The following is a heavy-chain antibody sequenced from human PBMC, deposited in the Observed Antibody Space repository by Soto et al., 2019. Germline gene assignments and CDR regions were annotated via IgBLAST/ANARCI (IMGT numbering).Heavy chain of an antibody. CDR2: MSYDGSNK. J-gene: IGHJ6*02. V-gene: IGHV3-30-3*01. Sequence: QVQLVESGGGVVQPGRSLRLSCAASGFTFSSYAMHWVRQAPGKGLEWVAVMSYDGSNKYYADSVKGRFTISGDNSKNTLYLQMNSLRAEDTAVYYCARDKVVVVPAAPGPYYYYGMDVWGQGTTVTVSS. CDR3: ARDKVVVVPAAPGPYYYYGMDV. D-gene: IGHD2-2*01. CDR1: GFTFSSYA.